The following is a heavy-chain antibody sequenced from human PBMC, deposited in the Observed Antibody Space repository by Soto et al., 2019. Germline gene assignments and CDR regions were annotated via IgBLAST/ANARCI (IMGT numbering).Heavy chain of an antibody. V-gene: IGHV3-23*01. CDR1: GFTFSSYA. CDR2: ISGSGGST. J-gene: IGHJ4*02. D-gene: IGHD2-15*01. CDR3: AKDFSCSGGSCYGLFDY. Sequence: EVQLLESGGGLVQPGGSLRLSCAASGFTFSSYAMSWVRQAPGKGLEWVSAISGSGGSTYYADSVKGRFTISRDNSKNTLYLTMNSLRAEDTAVYYCAKDFSCSGGSCYGLFDYWGQGTLVTVSS.